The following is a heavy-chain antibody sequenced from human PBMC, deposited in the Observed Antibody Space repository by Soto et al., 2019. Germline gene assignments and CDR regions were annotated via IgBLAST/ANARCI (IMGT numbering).Heavy chain of an antibody. D-gene: IGHD3-10*01. J-gene: IGHJ4*02. CDR2: ISYDGSIE. V-gene: IGHV3-30-3*01. CDR3: AREWSTSGDLDY. CDR1: GFTFTSFS. Sequence: QVQLVESGGGVVQPGRSLKLSCAASGFTFTSFSMQWVSQAPGKGLEWVAVISYDGSIEYYADSVKGRFTISRDNSKNTLYLQMYSLRTEDTAVYFCAREWSTSGDLDYWGQGTLVTVSS.